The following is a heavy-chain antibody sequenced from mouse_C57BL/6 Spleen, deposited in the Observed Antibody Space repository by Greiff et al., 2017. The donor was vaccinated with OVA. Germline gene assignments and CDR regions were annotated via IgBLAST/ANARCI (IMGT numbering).Heavy chain of an antibody. V-gene: IGHV3-6*01. CDR1: GYSITSGYY. CDR3: ARLEGYSYFDY. CDR2: ISYDGSN. J-gene: IGHJ2*01. Sequence: VQLKESGPGLVKPSQSLSLTCSVTGYSITSGYYWNWIRQFPGNKLEWMGYISYDGSNNYNPSLKNRISITRDTSKNQFFLKLNSVTTEDTATYYCARLEGYSYFDYWGQGTTLTVSS. D-gene: IGHD2-3*01.